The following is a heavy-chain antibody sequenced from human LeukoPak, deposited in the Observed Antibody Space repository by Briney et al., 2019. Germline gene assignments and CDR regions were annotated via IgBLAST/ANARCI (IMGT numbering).Heavy chain of an antibody. CDR3: VSNRVAQTALDAFDV. CDR1: GFTFSSYS. CDR2: IHSSGSSI. V-gene: IGHV3-21*01. Sequence: PGGSLRLSCAASGFTFSSYSMNWVRQAPGKGLEWVSSIHSSGSSISYADSVRGRFTISRDNAKNSLYLQMNSLRAEDTAVYYCVSNRVAQTALDAFDVWGQGTMVTVSS. D-gene: IGHD2-15*01. J-gene: IGHJ3*01.